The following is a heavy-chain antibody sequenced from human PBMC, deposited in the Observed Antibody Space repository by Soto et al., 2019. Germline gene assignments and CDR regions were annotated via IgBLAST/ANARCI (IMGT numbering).Heavy chain of an antibody. CDR3: ARDTYYYDSSGYYYRRSTFDP. V-gene: IGHV4-34*01. CDR1: GGSFSGYY. J-gene: IGHJ5*02. D-gene: IGHD3-22*01. CDR2: INHSGST. Sequence: SETLSLTCAVYGGSFSGYYWSWIRQPPGKGLEWIGEINHSGSTNYNPSLKSRVTISVDTSKNQFSLKLSSVTAADTAVYYCARDTYYYDSSGYYYRRSTFDPWGQGTQVTVSS.